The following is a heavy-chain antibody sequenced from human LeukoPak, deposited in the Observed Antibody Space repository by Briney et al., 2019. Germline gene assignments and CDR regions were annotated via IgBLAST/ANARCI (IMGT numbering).Heavy chain of an antibody. CDR1: GFTFSSYA. D-gene: IGHD6-13*01. CDR3: AKDPGIAAAQYMDV. V-gene: IGHV3-30*02. CDR2: IRYDGSNK. J-gene: IGHJ6*03. Sequence: GGSLRLSCAASGFTFSSYAMHWVRQAPGKGLEWVAFIRYDGSNKYYADSVKGRFTISRDNSKNTLYLQMNSLRAEDTAVYYCAKDPGIAAAQYMDVWGKGTTVTVSS.